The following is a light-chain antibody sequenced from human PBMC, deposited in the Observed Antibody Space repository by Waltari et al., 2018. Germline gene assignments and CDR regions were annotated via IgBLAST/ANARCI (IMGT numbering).Light chain of an antibody. CDR1: QSVSDS. J-gene: IGKJ2*01. Sequence: EIVLTQSPATLSLSPGDRATLPCRASQSVSDSLAWYQQKVGQAPRLLIYEASKRATGIPARFSGSGSGADFTLTISSLEPEDFAVYYCQQRTNWPPMFTFGQGTKLEIK. CDR2: EAS. V-gene: IGKV3-11*01. CDR3: QQRTNWPPMFT.